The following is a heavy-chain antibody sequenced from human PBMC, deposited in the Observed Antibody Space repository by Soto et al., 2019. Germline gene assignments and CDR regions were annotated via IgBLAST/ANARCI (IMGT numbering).Heavy chain of an antibody. J-gene: IGHJ6*04. CDR3: ANLCCGGHSYPVNYYSGMNV. V-gene: IGHV1-18*01. Sequence: GASVKVSCKASGYTFTSYGISWVRQAPGQGLEWMGWISAYNGNTNYAQKLQGRVTMTTDTSTSTAYMELRSLRSDDTAVYYCANLCCGGHSYPVNYYSGMNVWGKGTPGTVTS. CDR1: GYTFTSYG. D-gene: IGHD2-21*02. CDR2: ISAYNGNT.